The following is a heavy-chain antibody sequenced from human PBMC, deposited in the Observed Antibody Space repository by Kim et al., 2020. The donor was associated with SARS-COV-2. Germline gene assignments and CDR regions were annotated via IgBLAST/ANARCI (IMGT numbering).Heavy chain of an antibody. CDR1: GGSFSGYY. CDR2: INNSGST. V-gene: IGHV4-34*01. J-gene: IGHJ2*01. CDR3: ARGRWYYYGSGGVYNWY. Sequence: SETLSLTCAVSGGSFSGYYWSWIRQPPGKGLEWIGEINNSGSTNYNPSLKSRVTISVDTSKNQFSLKLSSVTAADTAVYYCARGRWYYYGSGGVYNWY. D-gene: IGHD3-10*01.